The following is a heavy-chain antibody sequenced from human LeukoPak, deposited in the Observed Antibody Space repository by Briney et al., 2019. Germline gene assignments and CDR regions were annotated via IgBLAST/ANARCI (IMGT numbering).Heavy chain of an antibody. J-gene: IGHJ4*02. D-gene: IGHD3-22*01. V-gene: IGHV3-23*01. CDR2: ISGSGGST. CDR3: ARKEKYHFDSSGYYLGYFDY. Sequence: PGGSLRLSCAASGFTFSSYAMSWVRQAPGKGLEWVSGISGSGGSTYYADSVKGRFTISRDNSKNTLDLQMNSLRAEDTAVYYCARKEKYHFDSSGYYLGYFDYWGQGTLVTVSS. CDR1: GFTFSSYA.